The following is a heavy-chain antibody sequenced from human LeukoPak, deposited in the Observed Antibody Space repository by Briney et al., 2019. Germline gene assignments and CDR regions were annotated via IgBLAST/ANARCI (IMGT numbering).Heavy chain of an antibody. CDR1: GFTFSDYY. CDR3: TRDRRGRGTFAAIDY. J-gene: IGHJ4*02. Sequence: GGSLRLSCAASGFTFSDYYMSWIRQAPGKGLEWVSYISNSGTIINYADSVKGRFTISRDNAKNSVHLQMNSLRAEDTAVYYCTRDRRGRGTFAAIDYWGQGTLVTVSS. CDR2: ISNSGTII. V-gene: IGHV3-11*01. D-gene: IGHD3-10*01.